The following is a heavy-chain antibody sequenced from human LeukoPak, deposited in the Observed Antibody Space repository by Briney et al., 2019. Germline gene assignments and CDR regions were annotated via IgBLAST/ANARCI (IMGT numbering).Heavy chain of an antibody. V-gene: IGHV3-7*01. D-gene: IGHD6-19*01. CDR3: ARDNSGFDY. CDR2: IRHDGSAR. Sequence: GGSLRLSCTASGFTFNSYWMTWVRQAPGKGLEWVANIRHDGSARYYGDSVKGRFTISGDDAKNSLFLQMNSLRGDDTALYYCARDNSGFDYWGQGTMVTVSS. J-gene: IGHJ4*02. CDR1: GFTFNSYW.